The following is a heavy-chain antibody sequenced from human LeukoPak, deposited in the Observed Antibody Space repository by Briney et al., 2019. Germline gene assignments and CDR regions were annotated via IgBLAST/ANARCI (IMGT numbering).Heavy chain of an antibody. CDR2: IYYSGST. J-gene: IGHJ4*02. CDR3: ARVRTYDSSGYYLRQPYYFDY. Sequence: SETLSLTCTVSGGSISSYYWSWIRQPPGKGLEWIGYIYYSGSTNYNPSLKSRVTISVDTSKNQFSLKLSSVTAADTAVYYCARVRTYDSSGYYLRQPYYFDYWGQGTLVTVSS. CDR1: GGSISSYY. D-gene: IGHD3-22*01. V-gene: IGHV4-59*01.